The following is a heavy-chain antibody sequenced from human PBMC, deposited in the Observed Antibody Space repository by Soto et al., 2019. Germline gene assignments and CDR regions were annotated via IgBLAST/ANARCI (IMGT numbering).Heavy chain of an antibody. CDR1: GGSFSNYI. J-gene: IGHJ4*02. V-gene: IGHV1-69*01. Sequence: QVHLVQSGAEVKKPGSSVKVSCKASGGSFSNYIFAWVRQAPGQGLEWMGGTIPMFATAQYAQKLQGRVTITADESTSSVYMDLPILTSDDTAVYYCARGLFGQQWLVGFDTWGQGTLVTVSS. CDR2: TIPMFATA. CDR3: ARGLFGQQWLVGFDT. D-gene: IGHD6-19*01.